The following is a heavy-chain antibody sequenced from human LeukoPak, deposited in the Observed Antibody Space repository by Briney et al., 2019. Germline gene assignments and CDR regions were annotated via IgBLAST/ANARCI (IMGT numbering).Heavy chain of an antibody. J-gene: IGHJ4*02. D-gene: IGHD1-14*01. CDR2: IWYDESRK. CDR1: GFPFSSYG. Sequence: GGSLGLSCAASGFPFSSYGMHWVRQAPGKGLEGVAVIWYDESRKFYADSVKGRFTISRDNSKNTQYLQMNSLRVEDTGVYYCATSGTLYSFDYWGQGTLVTVS. V-gene: IGHV3-33*01. CDR3: ATSGTLYSFDY.